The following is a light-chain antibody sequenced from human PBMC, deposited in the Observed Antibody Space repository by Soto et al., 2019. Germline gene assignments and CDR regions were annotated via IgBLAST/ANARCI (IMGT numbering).Light chain of an antibody. CDR3: QQLNDYPLT. Sequence: DIQLTQSPSFLSASVGDRVTITCRASQGIINNLAWYQQKPVKAPKLLIFLASNLQSGVPSRFSGSGSGTEFTLTISSLQPEDFATYFCQQLNDYPLTFGGGTRVEI. J-gene: IGKJ4*01. V-gene: IGKV1-9*01. CDR2: LAS. CDR1: QGIINN.